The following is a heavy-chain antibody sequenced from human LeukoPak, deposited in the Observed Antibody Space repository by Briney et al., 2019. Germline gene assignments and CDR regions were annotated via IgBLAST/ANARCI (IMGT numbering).Heavy chain of an antibody. CDR3: ARLHCSSTSCYKPTYFDY. V-gene: IGHV4-34*01. D-gene: IGHD2-2*02. J-gene: IGHJ4*02. Sequence: SETLSLTCAVYGGSFSGYYWSWIRQPPGKGLEWIGEINHSGSTNYNPSLKSRVTISVDTSKNQFSLKLSSVTAADTAVYYCARLHCSSTSCYKPTYFDYWGQGTLVTVSS. CDR1: GGSFSGYY. CDR2: INHSGST.